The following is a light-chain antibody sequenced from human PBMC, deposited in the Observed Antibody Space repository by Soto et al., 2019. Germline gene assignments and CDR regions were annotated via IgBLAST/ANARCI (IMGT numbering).Light chain of an antibody. V-gene: IGKV1-39*01. CDR1: QSISSY. Sequence: DIQMTQSPSSLSASIGDRVTITCRASQSISSYLNWYQHRPGKAPKLLIYAASSLQPGAPSRFSRGGSGTDFTLPISSLQPEDFANYSCHQIYSTRLTFGGGTKVEIK. CDR2: AAS. J-gene: IGKJ4*01. CDR3: HQIYSTRLT.